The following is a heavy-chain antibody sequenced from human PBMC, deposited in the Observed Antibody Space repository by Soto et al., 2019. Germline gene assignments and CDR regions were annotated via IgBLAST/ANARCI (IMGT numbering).Heavy chain of an antibody. CDR1: AYTFTDYA. CDR2: MNAGVGNT. Sequence: HVELVQSGADVKKPGASVTISCKASAYTFTDYALHWVRQAPGQRLEWMGWMNAGVGNTLYSQKFQGRITITRDTSASTAYMELNSLKSEDTAIYYCARDTGYTFGSLNYWGPGTLVTVSS. V-gene: IGHV1-3*01. CDR3: ARDTGYTFGSLNY. D-gene: IGHD5-18*01. J-gene: IGHJ4*02.